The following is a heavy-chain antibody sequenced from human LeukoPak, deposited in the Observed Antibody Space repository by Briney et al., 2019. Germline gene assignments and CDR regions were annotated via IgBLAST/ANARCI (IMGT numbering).Heavy chain of an antibody. CDR2: INHSGST. CDR1: GGSFSGYY. D-gene: IGHD5-18*01. Sequence: PSETLSLTCAVYGGSFSGYYWSWIRQPPGKGLEWIGEINHSGSTNYNPSLKSRVTISVDTSKNQFSLKLSSVTAADTAVYYCARSPPRGYSYGYVLDYWGQGTLVTVSS. CDR3: ARSPPRGYSYGYVLDY. V-gene: IGHV4-34*01. J-gene: IGHJ4*02.